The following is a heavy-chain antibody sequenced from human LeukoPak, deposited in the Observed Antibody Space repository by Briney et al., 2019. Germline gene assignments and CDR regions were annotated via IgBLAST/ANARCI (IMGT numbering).Heavy chain of an antibody. Sequence: GGSLRLSCAASGFTFSSYAMSWVRQAPGKGLEWVSAISGSGGSTYYADSVKGRFTISRDNSKNTLYLQMNSLRVEDTAVYYCARDSSMLRGPLVIYYFDFWGQGTLVTVSS. D-gene: IGHD3-10*01. J-gene: IGHJ4*02. CDR3: ARDSSMLRGPLVIYYFDF. CDR2: ISGSGGST. V-gene: IGHV3-23*01. CDR1: GFTFSSYA.